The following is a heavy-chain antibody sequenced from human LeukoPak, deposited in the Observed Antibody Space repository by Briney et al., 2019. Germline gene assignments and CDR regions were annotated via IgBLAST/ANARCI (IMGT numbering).Heavy chain of an antibody. V-gene: IGHV3-7*03. Sequence: GGSLRLSCAASGFTFSSYWMNWARQAPGMGLEWVASIKHNGNVNYYVDSVKGRFTISRDNAKNSLYLQMSNLRAEDTAVYFCARGGGLDVWGQGATVTVSS. D-gene: IGHD3-16*01. CDR1: GFTFSSYW. J-gene: IGHJ6*02. CDR3: ARGGGLDV. CDR2: IKHNGNVN.